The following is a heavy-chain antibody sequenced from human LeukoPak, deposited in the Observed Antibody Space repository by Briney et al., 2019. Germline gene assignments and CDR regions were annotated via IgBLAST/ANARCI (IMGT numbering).Heavy chain of an antibody. Sequence: SETLSLTCTVSGGSLSSYYWSWIRQPPGGGLEWIGYIYYSGSTNYNPSLKSRVTISVDTSKNQFSLKLSSVTAADTAVYYCARGVRRDGYNYVGAFDIWGQGTMVTVSS. V-gene: IGHV4-59*01. D-gene: IGHD5-24*01. CDR2: IYYSGST. J-gene: IGHJ3*02. CDR3: ARGVRRDGYNYVGAFDI. CDR1: GGSLSSYY.